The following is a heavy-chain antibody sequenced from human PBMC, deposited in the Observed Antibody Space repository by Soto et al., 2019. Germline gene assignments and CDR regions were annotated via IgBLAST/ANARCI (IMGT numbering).Heavy chain of an antibody. J-gene: IGHJ4*02. Sequence: QVQVMQSGAEVKKPGDSVKVSRKTSGYIFSDYGINWVRQAPGQGLEWMGWISGYSGNANLAQKFQGRVTMTTDKSTRTAYMELRRLRSDDTAVYYCAKRTSGTTWGESDYWGQGTLVTVSS. V-gene: IGHV1-18*04. CDR2: ISGYSGNA. CDR3: AKRTSGTTWGESDY. D-gene: IGHD4-17*01. CDR1: GYIFSDYG.